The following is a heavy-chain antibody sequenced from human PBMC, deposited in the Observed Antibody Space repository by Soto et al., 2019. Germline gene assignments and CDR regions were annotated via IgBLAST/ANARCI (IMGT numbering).Heavy chain of an antibody. CDR3: ARVSTSFDD. D-gene: IGHD1-1*01. J-gene: IGHJ4*02. CDR1: GGSMSSYY. V-gene: IGHV4-59*01. CDR2: ISYSGST. Sequence: SETLSLTCSVSGGSMSSYYWSWIRQPPGKGLEWIGYISYSGSTNYNPSLKSRVTISADTSKKQFSLKLTSVTAADTAVYYCARVSTSFDDWGQGTLVTVSS.